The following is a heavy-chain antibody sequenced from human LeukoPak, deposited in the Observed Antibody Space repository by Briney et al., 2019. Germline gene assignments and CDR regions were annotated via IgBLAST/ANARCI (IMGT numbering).Heavy chain of an antibody. CDR3: ARAVISIFDN. CDR2: ISSSSSTI. CDR1: GFTLGSYT. J-gene: IGHJ4*02. D-gene: IGHD3-3*02. V-gene: IGHV3-48*01. Sequence: GGSLRLSCAASGFTLGSYTMNWVRQAPGKGLEWVSYISSSSSTIQYADSVKGRFTISRDNAENSLYLQMNSLGVEATAVYYCARAVISIFDNWGQGTLVTVSS.